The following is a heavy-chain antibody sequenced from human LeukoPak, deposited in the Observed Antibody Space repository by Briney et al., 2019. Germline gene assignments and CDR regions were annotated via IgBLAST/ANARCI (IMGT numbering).Heavy chain of an antibody. CDR1: GFTFSSYW. D-gene: IGHD2-2*02. V-gene: IGHV3-7*05. CDR2: INPDGNEQ. J-gene: IGHJ4*02. CDR3: ASIYGDY. Sequence: GGSLRLSCAASGFTFSSYWMTWVRQAPGKGLEWVASINPDGNEQHYVDSVKGRFTISRDNAKDSLYLEVDSLRAEDTAVYYCASIYGDYWGQGTLVTVSS.